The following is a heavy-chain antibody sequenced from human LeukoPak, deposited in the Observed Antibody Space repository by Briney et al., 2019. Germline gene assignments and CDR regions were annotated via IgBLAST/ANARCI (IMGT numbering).Heavy chain of an antibody. Sequence: ASVKVSCKASGYTFTGYYLYWVRQAPGQGLEWMGWINPNSGGTNYAQKFQGRVTMTGDTSISTAYMELSRLSSDDTAIYYCAGRPDTAIVPIFDYWGQGTLVTVSS. CDR1: GYTFTGYY. CDR2: INPNSGGT. J-gene: IGHJ4*02. D-gene: IGHD5-18*01. CDR3: AGRPDTAIVPIFDY. V-gene: IGHV1-2*02.